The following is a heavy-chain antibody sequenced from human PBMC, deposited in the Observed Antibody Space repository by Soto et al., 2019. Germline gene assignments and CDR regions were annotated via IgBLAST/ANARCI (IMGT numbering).Heavy chain of an antibody. J-gene: IGHJ5*02. V-gene: IGHV1-3*01. CDR2: INAGNGNT. D-gene: IGHD3-10*01. CDR3: ARDVPSYGSGSS. CDR1: GYTFTVYA. Sequence: GASVKVSCKTSGYTFTVYAMHWVRQAPGQRLEWMGWINAGNGNTKYSQKFQGRVTITRDTSASTAYMELSSLRSEDTAVYYCARDVPSYGSGSSWGQGTLVTVS.